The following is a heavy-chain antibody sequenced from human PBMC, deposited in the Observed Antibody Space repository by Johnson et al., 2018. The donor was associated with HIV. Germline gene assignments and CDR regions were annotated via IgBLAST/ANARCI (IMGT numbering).Heavy chain of an antibody. CDR1: GFTFSSYW. CDR2: IKSDGSYT. V-gene: IGHV3-74*01. CDR3: ARGGTYAWSPDRMANAFDM. J-gene: IGHJ3*02. Sequence: VQLVESGGDLVQPGGSLRLSCAASGFTFSSYWMHWVRQDPGKGLVWVSRIKSDGSYTSYADSVKGRFTISRDNAKNTPYLQMDSLRAEDTAVYYCARGGTYAWSPDRMANAFDMWGQGTMVTGSS. D-gene: IGHD2-2*01.